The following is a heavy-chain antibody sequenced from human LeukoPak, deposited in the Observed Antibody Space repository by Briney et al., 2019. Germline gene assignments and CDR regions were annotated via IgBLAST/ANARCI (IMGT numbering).Heavy chain of an antibody. D-gene: IGHD6-19*01. CDR2: INPNSGGT. CDR1: GYTFTGYY. V-gene: IGHV1-2*02. CDR3: ASVSGIAVAGDYWYFDL. Sequence: ASVKVSCKASGYTFTGYYMHWVRQAPGQGLEWMGWINPNSGGTNYTQKFQGRVTMTRDTSISTAYMELSRLRSDDTAVYYCASVSGIAVAGDYWYFDLWGRGTLVTVSS. J-gene: IGHJ2*01.